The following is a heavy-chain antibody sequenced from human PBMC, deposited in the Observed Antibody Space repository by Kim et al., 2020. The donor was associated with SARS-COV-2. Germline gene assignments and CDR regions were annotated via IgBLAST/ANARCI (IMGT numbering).Heavy chain of an antibody. V-gene: IGHV4-39*01. CDR1: GDSITSSGYF. CDR3: GHLVGYPYSGPDV. CDR2: VYSSGST. D-gene: IGHD2-15*01. Sequence: SETLSLTCTVSGDSITSSGYFWAWIRQPPGKGLEWVGTVYSSGSTYYHPSLKSRVTLDLDTSKNQFSLRLTSVTAADAGVYFCGHLVGYPYSGPDVWGQGTTVTVSS. J-gene: IGHJ6*02.